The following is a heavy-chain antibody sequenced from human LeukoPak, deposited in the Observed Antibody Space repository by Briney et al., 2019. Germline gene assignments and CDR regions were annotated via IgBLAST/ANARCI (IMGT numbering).Heavy chain of an antibody. V-gene: IGHV4-61*02. Sequence: SETLSLTCTVSGGSMSSGSYFWSWIRQPAGKGLEWIGRIYTTGSTKYNPSLKSRVTISVDTSKNQFSLKLSSVTAADTAIYYCAGSARGYNYGYNDYWGQGTLVTVSS. J-gene: IGHJ4*02. CDR2: IYTTGST. CDR3: AGSARGYNYGYNDY. CDR1: GGSMSSGSYF. D-gene: IGHD5-18*01.